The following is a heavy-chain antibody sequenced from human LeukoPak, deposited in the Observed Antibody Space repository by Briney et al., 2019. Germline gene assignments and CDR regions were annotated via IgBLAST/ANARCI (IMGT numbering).Heavy chain of an antibody. J-gene: IGHJ4*02. CDR1: GFTFSSYE. D-gene: IGHD5-24*01. CDR2: ISGSGGSI. CDR3: AKGGQGWLQLRY. Sequence: QPGGSLRLSCAASGFTFSSYEMNWVRQAPGKGLEWVSYISGSGGSIYYADSVKGRFTISRDNSKNTLYLQMNSLRAEDTAVYYCAKGGQGWLQLRYWGQGTLVTVSS. V-gene: IGHV3-48*03.